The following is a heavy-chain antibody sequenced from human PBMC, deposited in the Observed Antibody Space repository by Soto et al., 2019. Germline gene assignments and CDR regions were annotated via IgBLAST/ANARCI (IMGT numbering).Heavy chain of an antibody. Sequence: QVQLVESGGGVVQPGGSLRLSCAASGFTFGRHGMHWVRQAPGKGLEWVAVIGSDGARDSYADSMKGRLSISRDNGQNTLYLQIDSLRVEDTAVYYCARDDDYPDKGLDYWGQGTLVTVSS. CDR3: ARDDDYPDKGLDY. V-gene: IGHV3-33*01. CDR2: IGSDGARD. CDR1: GFTFGRHG. J-gene: IGHJ4*02. D-gene: IGHD4-17*01.